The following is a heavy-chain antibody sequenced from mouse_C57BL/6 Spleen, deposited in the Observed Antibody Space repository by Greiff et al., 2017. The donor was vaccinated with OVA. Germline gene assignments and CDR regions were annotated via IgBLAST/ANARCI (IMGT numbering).Heavy chain of an antibody. CDR2: INPNNGGT. D-gene: IGHD2-5*01. J-gene: IGHJ4*01. Sequence: VQLQQSGPELVKPGASVKMSCKASGYTFTDYNMHWVKQSHGKSLEWIGYINPNNGGTSYNQKFKGKATLTVNKSSSTAYMELRSLTSEESAVYYCAPAYYSKGAMDYWGQGTSVTVSS. CDR3: APAYYSKGAMDY. CDR1: GYTFTDYN. V-gene: IGHV1-22*01.